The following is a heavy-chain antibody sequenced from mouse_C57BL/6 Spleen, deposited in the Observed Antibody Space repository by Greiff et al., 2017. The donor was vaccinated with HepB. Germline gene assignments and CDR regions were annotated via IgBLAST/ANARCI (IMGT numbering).Heavy chain of an antibody. V-gene: IGHV1-4*01. CDR2: INPSSGYT. CDR1: GYTFTSYT. Sequence: QVQLKQSGAELARPGASVKMSCKASGYTFTSYTMHWVKQRPGQGLEWIGYINPSSGYTKYNQKFKDKATLTADKSSSTAYMLLSSLTSEDSAVYYCARPITTVVARYFDVWGTGTTVTVSS. CDR3: ARPITTVVARYFDV. J-gene: IGHJ1*03. D-gene: IGHD1-1*01.